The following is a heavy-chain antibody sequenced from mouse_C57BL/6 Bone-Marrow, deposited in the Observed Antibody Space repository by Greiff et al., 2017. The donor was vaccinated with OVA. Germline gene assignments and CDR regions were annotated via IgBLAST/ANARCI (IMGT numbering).Heavy chain of an antibody. J-gene: IGHJ4*01. V-gene: IGHV5-9*01. CDR1: GFTFSSYT. Sequence: EVKVEESGGGLVKPGGSLKLSCAASGFTFSSYTMSWVRQPPEKRLEWVATISGGGGNTYYPDSVKGRFTISRDNAKNTLYLQMSSLRSEDTALYYCARHESNSLYAMDYWGQGTSVTVSS. CDR2: ISGGGGNT. D-gene: IGHD2-5*01. CDR3: ARHESNSLYAMDY.